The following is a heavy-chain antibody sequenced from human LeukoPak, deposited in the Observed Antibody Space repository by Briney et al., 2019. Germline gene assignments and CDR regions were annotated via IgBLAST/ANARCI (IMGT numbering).Heavy chain of an antibody. Sequence: SSETLSLTCTISGGSIGGDHWSWIRQAPGEGLEWIGYISYTGSTSYNPSLRSRVPISLNTPENQFSLRLTSVPAADTAVYYCARAVTGTSLVDFWGQGTLVAVSS. J-gene: IGHJ4*02. CDR1: GGSIGGDH. CDR3: ARAVTGTSLVDF. D-gene: IGHD6-19*01. V-gene: IGHV4-59*08. CDR2: ISYTGST.